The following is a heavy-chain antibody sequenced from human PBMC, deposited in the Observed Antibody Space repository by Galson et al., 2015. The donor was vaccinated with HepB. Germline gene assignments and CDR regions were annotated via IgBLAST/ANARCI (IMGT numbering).Heavy chain of an antibody. D-gene: IGHD3-16*01. Sequence: SLRLSCAASGFTFSSYDMHWVRQATGKGLEWVSAIGTAGDPYYPGSVKGRFAISRENAKNSLYLQMNSLRAGDTAVYYCARGLGVPHDHAFDIWGQGTMVTVSS. V-gene: IGHV3-13*05. CDR2: IGTAGDP. CDR1: GFTFSSYD. CDR3: ARGLGVPHDHAFDI. J-gene: IGHJ3*02.